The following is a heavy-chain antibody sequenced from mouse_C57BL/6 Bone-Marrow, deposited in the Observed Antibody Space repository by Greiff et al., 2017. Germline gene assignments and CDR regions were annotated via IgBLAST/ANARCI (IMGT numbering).Heavy chain of an antibody. V-gene: IGHV3-8*01. CDR1: GYSITSDY. Sequence: EVKLMESGPGLAKPSQTLSLTCSVTGYSITSDYWNWIRKFPGNKLEYMGYISYSGSTYYNPSLKSRISITRDTSKNQYYLQLNSVTTEDTATYYCARYVIYYDYDGEGDYYAMDYWGQGTSVTVSS. D-gene: IGHD2-4*01. CDR3: ARYVIYYDYDGEGDYYAMDY. J-gene: IGHJ4*01. CDR2: ISYSGST.